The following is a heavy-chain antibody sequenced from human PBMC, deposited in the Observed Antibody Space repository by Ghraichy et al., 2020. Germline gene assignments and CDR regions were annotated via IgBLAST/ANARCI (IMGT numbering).Heavy chain of an antibody. Sequence: GGSPRLSCAGSGFSFSDYTMNWVRQAPGKGLEWVSSISRGSDDILYADSVKGRFTISRDNAKNSLYLQMNGLRAEDTAVYYCTKGDTADTRKFDSWGQGTLVTVSS. D-gene: IGHD5-18*01. V-gene: IGHV3-21*01. J-gene: IGHJ4*02. CDR1: GFSFSDYT. CDR2: ISRGSDDI. CDR3: TKGDTADTRKFDS.